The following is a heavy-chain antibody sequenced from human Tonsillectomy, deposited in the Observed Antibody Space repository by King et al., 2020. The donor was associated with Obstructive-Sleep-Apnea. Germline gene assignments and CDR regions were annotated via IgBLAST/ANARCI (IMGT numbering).Heavy chain of an antibody. Sequence: VQLVESGGGLVQPGGSLRLSCAASGFTVSSNYMSWVRQAPGKGLEWVSVIYSGGSTYYADSVKGRFTISRHNSKNTLYLQMNSLRAEDTAVHYCARELYYDILTGYYRWGYFDYWGQGTLVTVSS. D-gene: IGHD3-9*01. V-gene: IGHV3-53*04. CDR3: ARELYYDILTGYYRWGYFDY. CDR1: GFTVSSNY. CDR2: IYSGGST. J-gene: IGHJ4*02.